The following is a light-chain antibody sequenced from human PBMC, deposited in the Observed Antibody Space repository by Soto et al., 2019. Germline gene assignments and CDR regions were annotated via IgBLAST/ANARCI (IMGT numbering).Light chain of an antibody. J-gene: IGLJ2*01. V-gene: IGLV2-14*03. Sequence: QSALTQPASASGSPGQSITISCTGTSADVGDNSYVSWYQQHLGKAPKLLIYDVTNRPSGVSLRFSGSKSGNTASLTISGLQAEDEADYYCRSFVSTSSLVLFGGGTKLTVL. CDR2: DVT. CDR1: SADVGDNSY. CDR3: RSFVSTSSLVL.